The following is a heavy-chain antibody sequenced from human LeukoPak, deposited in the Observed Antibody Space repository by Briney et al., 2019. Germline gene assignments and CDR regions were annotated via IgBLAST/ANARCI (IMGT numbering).Heavy chain of an antibody. Sequence: SETLSLTCTVSGGSISSGGYYWSWIRQHPGKGLEWIGYIYYRGSTYYNPSLKSRVTISVDPSKNQFSLKLSSVTAADTAVYYCASRRLCSSTSCHNWFDPWGQGTPATVSS. V-gene: IGHV4-31*03. CDR2: IYYRGST. D-gene: IGHD2-2*01. CDR3: ASRRLCSSTSCHNWFDP. J-gene: IGHJ5*02. CDR1: GGSISSGGYY.